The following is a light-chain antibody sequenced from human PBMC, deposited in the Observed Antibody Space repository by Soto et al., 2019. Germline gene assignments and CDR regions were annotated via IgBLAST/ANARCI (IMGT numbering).Light chain of an antibody. J-gene: IGKJ5*01. CDR2: AAS. CDR1: QGISNY. Sequence: SPCSPFGSVGDRVTITFRASQGISNYLAWYQQRPGKAPKFLIYAASTLQTGVPSRFSGSGYGTEFNLTSSSLQSEEFATYYGQQRLDSPITFGQGTRLEIK. V-gene: IGKV1-9*01. CDR3: QQRLDSPIT.